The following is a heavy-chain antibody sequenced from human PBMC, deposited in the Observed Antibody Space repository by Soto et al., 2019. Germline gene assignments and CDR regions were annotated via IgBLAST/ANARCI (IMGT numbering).Heavy chain of an antibody. CDR2: IKQDGSEK. J-gene: IGHJ3*02. Sequence: GGSLRLSCAASGFTFSSYWMSWVRQAPGKGLEWVANIKQDGSEKYYVDSVKGRFTISRDNAKNSLYLQMNSLRAEDTAVYYCAREDYDILTGYYDAFDIWGQGTMVTVSS. V-gene: IGHV3-7*01. CDR1: GFTFSSYW. D-gene: IGHD3-9*01. CDR3: AREDYDILTGYYDAFDI.